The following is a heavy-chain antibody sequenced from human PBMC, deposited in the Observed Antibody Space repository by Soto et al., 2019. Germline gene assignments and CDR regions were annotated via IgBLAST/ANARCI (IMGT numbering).Heavy chain of an antibody. CDR2: ISDDGVSK. V-gene: IGHV3-30*03. Sequence: WWSLRLSCSASVFTFSKYGMHWFRQAPGKGLEWVAAISDDGVSKYYADSVQGRFTISRDNSESAVFLQMNSLRPDDTALYFCARAYYFGSGTSYTLYYWGQGTQVTVSS. D-gene: IGHD3-10*01. CDR3: ARAYYFGSGTSYTLYY. J-gene: IGHJ4*02. CDR1: VFTFSKYG.